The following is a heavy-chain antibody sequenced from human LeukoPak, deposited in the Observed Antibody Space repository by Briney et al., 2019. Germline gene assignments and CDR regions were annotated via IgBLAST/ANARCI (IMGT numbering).Heavy chain of an antibody. CDR1: GFTFSSYG. Sequence: GGSLRLSCAASGFTFSSYGMHWVRQAPGKGLEWVAFIRYDGSNKYYADSVKGRFTISRDNSKNTLYLQMNSLRAEDTAVYYCANGEEIAARPLQLDYWGQGTLVTVSS. CDR2: IRYDGSNK. D-gene: IGHD6-6*01. V-gene: IGHV3-30*02. J-gene: IGHJ4*02. CDR3: ANGEEIAARPLQLDY.